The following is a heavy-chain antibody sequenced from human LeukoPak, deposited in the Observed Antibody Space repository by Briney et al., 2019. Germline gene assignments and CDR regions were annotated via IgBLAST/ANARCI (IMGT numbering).Heavy chain of an antibody. CDR2: ISAYNGNT. D-gene: IGHD3-10*01. Sequence: ASVKVSCKASGYTFTSYGISWVRQAPGQGLERMGWISAYNGNTNYAQKLQGRVTMTTDTSTSTAYMELRSLRSDDTAVYYCARAKSYGSGSYPGAYWSQGTLVTVSS. CDR1: GYTFTSYG. J-gene: IGHJ4*02. V-gene: IGHV1-18*01. CDR3: ARAKSYGSGSYPGAY.